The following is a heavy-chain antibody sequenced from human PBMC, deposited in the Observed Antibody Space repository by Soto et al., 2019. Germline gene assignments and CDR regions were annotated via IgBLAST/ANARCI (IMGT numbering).Heavy chain of an antibody. D-gene: IGHD6-6*01. J-gene: IGHJ4*02. CDR3: AREFYSSSSASSSYFDY. V-gene: IGHV3-48*03. Sequence: PGGSLRLSCAASGFTFSSYEMNWVRQAPGKGLEWVSYISSSGSTIYYADSVKGRFTISRDNAKNSLYLQMNSLRAEDTAVYYCAREFYSSSSASSSYFDYWGQGTLVTSPQ. CDR2: ISSSGSTI. CDR1: GFTFSSYE.